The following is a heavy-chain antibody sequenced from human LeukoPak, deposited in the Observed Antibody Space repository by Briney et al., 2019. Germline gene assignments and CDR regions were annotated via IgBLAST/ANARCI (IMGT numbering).Heavy chain of an antibody. J-gene: IGHJ4*02. CDR3: AKVGYYDSSTYYYVY. CDR1: GFTFSDHY. Sequence: PGGSLRLSCAASGFTFSDHYMDWVRQAPGKGLEWVSAISGSGGYTYYADSVKGRFTISRDNSKSTLYLQLNSLRAEDTALYYCAKVGYYDSSTYYYVYWGQGTLVTVSS. CDR2: ISGSGGYT. D-gene: IGHD3-22*01. V-gene: IGHV3-23*01.